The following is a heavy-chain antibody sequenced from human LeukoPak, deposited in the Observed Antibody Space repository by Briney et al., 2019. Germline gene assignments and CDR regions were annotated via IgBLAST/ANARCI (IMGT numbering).Heavy chain of an antibody. D-gene: IGHD2-15*01. CDR2: ISGSGGST. J-gene: IGHJ4*02. V-gene: IGHV3-23*01. CDR1: GGTFSSYA. Sequence: SCKASGGTFSSYAMSWVRQAPGKGLEWVSAISGSGGSTYYADSVQGRFTIPRDSSKNTLYLQMDSLRAEDTAVYYCAKAHNYCSGVSCYGGLDYWGQGTLVTVSS. CDR3: AKAHNYCSGVSCYGGLDY.